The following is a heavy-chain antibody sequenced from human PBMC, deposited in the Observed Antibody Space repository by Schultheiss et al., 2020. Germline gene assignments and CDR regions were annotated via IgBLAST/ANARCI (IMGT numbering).Heavy chain of an antibody. J-gene: IGHJ6*02. V-gene: IGHV3-64*01. CDR2: ISSNGGST. CDR1: GFTFSSYA. D-gene: IGHD3-3*01. CDR3: ARDRLITIFGVVIMGYYYGMDV. Sequence: GGSLRLSCAASGFTFSSYAMHWVRQAPGKGLEYVSAISSNGGSTYYANSVKGRFTISRDNSKNTLYLQMGSLRAEDMAVYYCARDRLITIFGVVIMGYYYGMDVWGQGTTVTGSS.